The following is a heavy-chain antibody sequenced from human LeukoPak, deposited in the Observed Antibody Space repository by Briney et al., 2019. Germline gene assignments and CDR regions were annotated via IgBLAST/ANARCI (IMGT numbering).Heavy chain of an antibody. V-gene: IGHV3-7*01. CDR2: IKQDGSDK. J-gene: IGHJ6*03. Sequence: QPGGSLRLSCAASAFTFSDYWMTWVRRAPGKGLEWVANIKQDGSDKYYVDSVKGRFTISRDNAKNSVYLQMSSLRAEDTAVYYCARATVSSEYYYYYMDVWGKGTTVTVSS. CDR1: AFTFSDYW. D-gene: IGHD3-22*01. CDR3: ARATVSSEYYYYYMDV.